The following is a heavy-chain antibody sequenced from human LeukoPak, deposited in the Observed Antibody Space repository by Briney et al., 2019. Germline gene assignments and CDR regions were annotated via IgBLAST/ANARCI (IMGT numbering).Heavy chain of an antibody. CDR3: ARGGLRSGLSS. J-gene: IGHJ4*02. Sequence: ASVKASCKASGYTFTDYYVGWVRQAPGQGLEWMGWINPNSGTTNYGQKFQGRVTMTRDTSISAAYMELSELTSDDTAVYYCARGGLRSGLSSWGQGTQVTVSS. D-gene: IGHD3-3*01. CDR2: INPNSGTT. CDR1: GYTFTDYY. V-gene: IGHV1-2*02.